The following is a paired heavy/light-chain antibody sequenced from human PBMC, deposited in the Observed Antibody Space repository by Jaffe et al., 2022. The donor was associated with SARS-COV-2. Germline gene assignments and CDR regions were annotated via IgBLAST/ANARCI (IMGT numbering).Light chain of an antibody. V-gene: IGLV3-27*01. CDR3: YSAADNNPV. CDR2: KDS. Sequence: SYELTQPSSVSVSPGQTARITCSGDVLAKKYARWFQQKPGQAPVLVIYKDSERPSGIPERFSGSSSGTTVTLTISGAQVEDEADYYCYSAADNNPVFGGGTKLTVL. CDR1: VLAKKY. J-gene: IGLJ2*01.
Heavy chain of an antibody. Sequence: EVQLVESGGGLVKPGGSLRLSCAASGFTFSSYSMNWVRQAPGKGLEWVSSISSSSSYIYYADSVKGRFTISRDNAKNSLYLQMNSLRAEDTAVYYCARDVGCSGGSCNQDFDYWGQGTLVTVSS. D-gene: IGHD2-15*01. CDR3: ARDVGCSGGSCNQDFDY. J-gene: IGHJ4*02. V-gene: IGHV3-21*01. CDR2: ISSSSSYI. CDR1: GFTFSSYS.